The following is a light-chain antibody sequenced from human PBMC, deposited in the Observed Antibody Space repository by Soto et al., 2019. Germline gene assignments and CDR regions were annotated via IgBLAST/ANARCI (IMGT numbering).Light chain of an antibody. CDR2: DAS. CDR3: QPYYSFPRT. J-gene: IGKJ3*01. Sequence: VIWMTQSPSLLSASTGDKVTISCRMSQCISSYLAWYQQKPGKSPELLIYDASTLQSAVPSRFSGSGSGTDFTVTISCLQSEDFATYYCQPYYSFPRTFGPGTKVDIK. V-gene: IGKV1D-8*01. CDR1: QCISSY.